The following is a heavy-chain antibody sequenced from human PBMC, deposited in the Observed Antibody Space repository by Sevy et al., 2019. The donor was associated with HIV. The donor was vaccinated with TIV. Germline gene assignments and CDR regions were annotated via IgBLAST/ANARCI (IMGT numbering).Heavy chain of an antibody. J-gene: IGHJ4*02. CDR3: TTEALTIYGVVL. CDR1: GFTFNNAW. CDR2: IKSKTDGGTT. D-gene: IGHD3-3*01. V-gene: IGHV3-15*01. Sequence: GGSLRLSCAASGFTFNNAWMRWVRQAPGKGLEWGGRIKSKTDGGTTDYAAPVKGRFTISRDDSKKTMYLQMNSLKSEDTAVYYCTTEALTIYGVVLWGQGTLVTVSS.